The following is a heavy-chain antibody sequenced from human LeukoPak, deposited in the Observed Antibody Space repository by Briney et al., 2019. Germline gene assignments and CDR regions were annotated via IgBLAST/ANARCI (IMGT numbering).Heavy chain of an antibody. CDR1: GFTFSSYA. CDR2: ISDSGGST. CDR3: ARRGMPNEKDAFDM. V-gene: IGHV3-23*01. J-gene: IGHJ3*02. Sequence: GGSLRLSCAASGFTFSSYAMNWVRQAPRTGLEWVSGISDSGGSTYYADSVKGRFTISRDSSKNTLYLQMNSLRAEDSALYYCARRGMPNEKDAFDMWGQGTMVTVSS. D-gene: IGHD3-16*01.